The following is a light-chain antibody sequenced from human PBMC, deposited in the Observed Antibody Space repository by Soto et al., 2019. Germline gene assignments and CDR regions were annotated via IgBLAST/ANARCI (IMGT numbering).Light chain of an antibody. CDR1: QSVASS. CDR3: QQYHYWPIT. CDR2: GAS. V-gene: IGKV3-15*01. J-gene: IGKJ5*01. Sequence: VVMTHSHATLSASPGERVTLSCRASQSVASSVAWYQQKPGQAPRLILYGASTRATGLPARFSGSGSGTEFTLTISSLQSEDFAVYLCQQYHYWPITFGQGTRLAIK.